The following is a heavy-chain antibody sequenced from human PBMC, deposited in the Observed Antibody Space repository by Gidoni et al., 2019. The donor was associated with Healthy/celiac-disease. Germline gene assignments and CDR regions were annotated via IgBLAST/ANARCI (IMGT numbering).Heavy chain of an antibody. V-gene: IGHV3-23*01. Sequence: EVQLLESGGGLVQPGGSLRLSCAASGFTFRSYAMSWVRQAPGKGLEWVSAISGSGGSTYYADSVKGRFTISRDNSKNTRYLQMNSLRAEDTAVYYCANLPRWDSSGYYYRADAFDIWGQGTMVTVSS. CDR2: ISGSGGST. J-gene: IGHJ3*02. CDR1: GFTFRSYA. CDR3: ANLPRWDSSGYYYRADAFDI. D-gene: IGHD3-22*01.